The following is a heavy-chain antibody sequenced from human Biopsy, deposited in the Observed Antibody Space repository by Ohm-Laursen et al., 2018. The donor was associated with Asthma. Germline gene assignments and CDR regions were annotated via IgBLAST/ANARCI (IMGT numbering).Heavy chain of an antibody. Sequence: SLRLSCTAFGVTFDDYAMHWVRQAPGKGLEWVSGVSWNSGSIDYADSVKGRFTISRDNAKNSLYLQMNSLRGADTALYYCVKDIRLQLWGFDSWGQGTLVTVSS. CDR1: GVTFDDYA. J-gene: IGHJ4*02. V-gene: IGHV3-9*01. CDR2: VSWNSGSI. CDR3: VKDIRLQLWGFDS. D-gene: IGHD6-13*01.